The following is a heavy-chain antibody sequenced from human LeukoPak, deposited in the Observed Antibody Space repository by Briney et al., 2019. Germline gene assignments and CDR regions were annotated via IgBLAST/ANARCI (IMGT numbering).Heavy chain of an antibody. CDR1: GYTFTSYG. D-gene: IGHD3-10*01. CDR3: ARDLIMVRGVIIRNTNYDMDV. J-gene: IGHJ6*03. CDR2: ISAYNGNT. Sequence: ASVKVSCKASGYTFTSYGISWVRQAPGQGLEWMGWISAYNGNTNYAQKLQGRVTMTTDTSTSTAYMELRSLRSDDTAVYYCARDLIMVRGVIIRNTNYDMDVWGKGTTVTVSS. V-gene: IGHV1-18*01.